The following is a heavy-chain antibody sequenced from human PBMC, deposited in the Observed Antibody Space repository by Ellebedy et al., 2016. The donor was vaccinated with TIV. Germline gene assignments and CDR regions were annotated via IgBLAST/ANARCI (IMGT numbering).Heavy chain of an antibody. J-gene: IGHJ4*02. D-gene: IGHD3-10*01. CDR1: GGSISSYY. Sequence: SETLSPTXTVSGGSISSYYWSWIRQPPGKGLEWIGYIYYSGSTNYNPSLKSRVTISVDTSKNQFSLKLSSVTAADTAVYYCARGPGGYVDYWGQGTLVTVSS. CDR2: IYYSGST. CDR3: ARGPGGYVDY. V-gene: IGHV4-59*01.